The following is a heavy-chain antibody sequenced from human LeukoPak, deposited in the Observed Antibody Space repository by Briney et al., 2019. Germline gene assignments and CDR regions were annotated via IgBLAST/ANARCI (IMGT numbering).Heavy chain of an antibody. CDR2: IWYDGSNK. J-gene: IGHJ4*02. CDR1: GFTFSSYG. V-gene: IGHV3-33*01. CDR3: ARGGPYYYDSSAYDY. Sequence: PGGSLRLSCAASGFTFSSYGMHWVRQAPGKGLEWVAVIWYDGSNKYYADSVKGRFTISRDNSKNTLYLQMNSLRAEDTAVYYCARGGPYYYDSSAYDYWGQGTLATVSS. D-gene: IGHD3-22*01.